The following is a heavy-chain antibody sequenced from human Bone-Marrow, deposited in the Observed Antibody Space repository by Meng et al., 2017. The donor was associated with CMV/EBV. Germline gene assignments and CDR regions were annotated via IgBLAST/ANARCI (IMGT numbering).Heavy chain of an antibody. V-gene: IGHV3-7*01. Sequence: LSLTCAASGFTFSSYWMSWVRQAPGKGLEWVANIKQDGSEKYYVDSVKGRFTISRDNAKNSLYLQMNSLIAEDTAVYYCARDGSKPLRIVVVPAGMDVWGQGTTVTVSS. CDR2: IKQDGSEK. CDR1: GFTFSSYW. CDR3: ARDGSKPLRIVVVPAGMDV. J-gene: IGHJ6*02. D-gene: IGHD2-2*01.